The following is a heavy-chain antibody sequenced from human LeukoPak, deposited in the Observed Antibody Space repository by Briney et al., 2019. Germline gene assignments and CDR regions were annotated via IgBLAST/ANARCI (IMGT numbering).Heavy chain of an antibody. CDR2: IIPILGIA. CDR1: GGTFSSYA. J-gene: IGHJ6*03. D-gene: IGHD2-2*02. V-gene: IGHV1-69*04. CDR3: ARGEYQLLYPYYYYYYMDV. Sequence: ASVKVSCKASGGTFSSYAISWVRQAPGQGLEWMGRIIPILGIANYAQKFQGRVTITADKSTSTAYVELSSLRSEDTAVYYCARGEYQLLYPYYYYYYMDVWGKGTTVTVSS.